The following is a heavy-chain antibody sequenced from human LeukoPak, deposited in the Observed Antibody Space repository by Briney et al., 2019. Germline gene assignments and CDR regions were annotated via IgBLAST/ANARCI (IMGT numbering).Heavy chain of an antibody. J-gene: IGHJ4*02. CDR2: IIPILGIA. Sequence: SVKVSCKASGGTFSSYAISWVRQAPGQWLEWIVLIIPILGIANYAQKSQGRVTITAHKSTSTAYMELSSPRSQHTALYYCARDRLERRRRGIYFDYWGQGTLVTVSS. D-gene: IGHD1-1*01. CDR1: GGTFSSYA. V-gene: IGHV1-69*10. CDR3: ARDRLERRRRGIYFDY.